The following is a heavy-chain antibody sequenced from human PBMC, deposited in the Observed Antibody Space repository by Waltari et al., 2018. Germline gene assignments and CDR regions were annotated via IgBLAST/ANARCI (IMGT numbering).Heavy chain of an antibody. V-gene: IGHV4-34*01. CDR1: GGSFSGYY. J-gene: IGHJ4*02. CDR3: ARKEYSGYSFDY. Sequence: QVQLQQWGAGLLKPSETLSLTCAVYGGSFSGYYWSWIRQPPGKGLEWIGEINHSGSTNYNPSLKSRVTISVDTSKNQFSLKLSSVTAADTAVYYCARKEYSGYSFDYWGQGTLVTVSS. D-gene: IGHD5-12*01. CDR2: INHSGST.